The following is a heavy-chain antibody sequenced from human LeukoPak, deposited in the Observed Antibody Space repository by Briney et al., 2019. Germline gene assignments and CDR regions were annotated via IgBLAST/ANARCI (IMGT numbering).Heavy chain of an antibody. D-gene: IGHD3-16*01. CDR2: ISYDGSNK. Sequence: GGSLRLSCAASGFTFSSYSMNWVRQAPGKGLEWVAVISYDGSNKYYADSVKGRFTISRDNSKNTLYLQMNSLRAEDTAVYYCARGGVIWGQGTLVTVSS. J-gene: IGHJ4*02. CDR3: ARGGVI. CDR1: GFTFSSYS. V-gene: IGHV3-30*03.